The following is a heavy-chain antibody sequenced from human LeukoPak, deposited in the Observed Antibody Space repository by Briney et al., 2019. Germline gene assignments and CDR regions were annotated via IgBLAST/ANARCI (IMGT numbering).Heavy chain of an antibody. CDR3: ARMIRYRYYFDY. CDR1: GGSFSGYY. V-gene: IGHV4-34*01. CDR2: INHSGST. J-gene: IGHJ4*02. Sequence: SETLSLTCAVYGGSFSGYYWSWIRQPPGKGLEWIGEINHSGSTDYNPSLKSRVTISVDTSKNQFSLKLSSVTAADTAVYYCARMIRYRYYFDYWGQGTLVTVSS. D-gene: IGHD3-16*01.